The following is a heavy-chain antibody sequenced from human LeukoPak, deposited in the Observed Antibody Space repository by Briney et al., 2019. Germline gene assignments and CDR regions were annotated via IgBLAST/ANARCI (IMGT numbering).Heavy chain of an antibody. V-gene: IGHV4-34*10. J-gene: IGHJ4*02. CDR1: GGSFSGYY. D-gene: IGHD3-3*01. Sequence: PSETLSLTCAVYGGSFSGYYWSWIRQPPGKGLEWIGEINHSGRTNSNPSLKSRVTMSVDTTKNQFSLKLSSVTAADTAVYYCARYYYDFWSGYYTGSLFDYWGQGTLVTVSS. CDR3: ARYYYDFWSGYYTGSLFDY. CDR2: INHSGRT.